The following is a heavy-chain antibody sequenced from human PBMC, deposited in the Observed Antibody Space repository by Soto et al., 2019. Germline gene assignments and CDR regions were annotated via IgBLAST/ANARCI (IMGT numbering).Heavy chain of an antibody. J-gene: IGHJ4*02. CDR1: GGSFSGYY. Sequence: SETLSLTCAVYGGSFSGYYWSWIRQPPGKGLEWIGEINHSGSTNYNPSLKSRVTISVDTSKSQFSLKLSSVTAADTAVYYCARVNYGDFYFDYWGQGTLVTVSS. CDR2: INHSGST. D-gene: IGHD4-17*01. CDR3: ARVNYGDFYFDY. V-gene: IGHV4-34*01.